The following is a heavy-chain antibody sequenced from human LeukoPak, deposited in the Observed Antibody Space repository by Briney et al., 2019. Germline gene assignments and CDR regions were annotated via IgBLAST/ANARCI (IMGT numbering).Heavy chain of an antibody. V-gene: IGHV1-69*04. CDR1: GGTFSSYA. J-gene: IGHJ4*02. Sequence: GASVKVSCKASGGTFSSYAISWVRQAPGQGLEWMGRTIPILGIANYAQKFQGRVTITADKSTSTAYMELSSLRSEDTAVYYCARVGPTSTEAFDYWGQGTLVTVSS. CDR3: ARVGPTSTEAFDY. CDR2: TIPILGIA.